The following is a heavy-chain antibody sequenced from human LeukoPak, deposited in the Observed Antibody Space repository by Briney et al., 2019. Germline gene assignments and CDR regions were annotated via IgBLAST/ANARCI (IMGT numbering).Heavy chain of an antibody. CDR1: GGSISSGSYY. J-gene: IGHJ4*02. CDR2: IYTSGST. D-gene: IGHD3-22*01. CDR3: ASRVRYYDSSGFFS. V-gene: IGHV4-61*02. Sequence: PSETLSLTCTVSGGSISSGSYYWSWIRQPAGKGLEWIGRIYTSGSTNYNPSLKSRVTISVDTSKDQFSLKLSSVTAADTAVYYCASRVRYYDSSGFFSWGQGTLVTVSS.